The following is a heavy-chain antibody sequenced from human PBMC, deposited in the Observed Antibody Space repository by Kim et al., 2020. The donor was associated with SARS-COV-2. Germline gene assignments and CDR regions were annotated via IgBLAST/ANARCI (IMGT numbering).Heavy chain of an antibody. CDR3: AREGGTTVTTNYYYGMDV. J-gene: IGHJ6*02. D-gene: IGHD4-17*01. CDR1: GFTFSSYS. CDR2: ISSSSSTI. V-gene: IGHV3-48*04. Sequence: GGSLRLSCAASGFTFSSYSMNWVRQAPGKGLEWVSYISSSSSTIYYADSVKGRFTISRDNAKNSLYLQMNSLRAEDTAVYYCAREGGTTVTTNYYYGMDVWGQGTTVTVSS.